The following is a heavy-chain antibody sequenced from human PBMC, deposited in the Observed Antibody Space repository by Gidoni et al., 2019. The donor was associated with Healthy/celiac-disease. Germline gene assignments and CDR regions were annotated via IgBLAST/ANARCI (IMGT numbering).Heavy chain of an antibody. CDR3: ASLGDSYGYPFDY. CDR2: IDPSDSYT. CDR1: GYRFTSYW. D-gene: IGHD5-18*01. Sequence: VQLVQSGAEVKKPGESLRISCKGSGYRFTSYWISCVRQIPGKGLEWMGRIDPSDSYTNYSPSFQGHVTISADKSISTAYLQWSSLKASDTAMYYCASLGDSYGYPFDYWGQGTLVTVSS. J-gene: IGHJ4*02. V-gene: IGHV5-10-1*01.